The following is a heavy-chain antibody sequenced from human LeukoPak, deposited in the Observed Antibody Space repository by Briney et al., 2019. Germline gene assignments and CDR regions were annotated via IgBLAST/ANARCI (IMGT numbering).Heavy chain of an antibody. CDR2: ISGGGDIT. V-gene: IGHV3-23*01. Sequence: PGGSLRLSCAASGFNLANHAMSWVRQTPGKGLEWVSAISGGGDITYYADSVTGRFTISRDNSKDTLFLQMLSLRPGDTAVYYCVREDTPATANYWGQGTLVTISS. D-gene: IGHD2-21*02. CDR1: GFNLANHA. CDR3: VREDTPATANY. J-gene: IGHJ4*02.